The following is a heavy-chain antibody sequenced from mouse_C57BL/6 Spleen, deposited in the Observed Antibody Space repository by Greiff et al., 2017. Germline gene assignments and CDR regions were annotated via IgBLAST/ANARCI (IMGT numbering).Heavy chain of an antibody. Sequence: QVHVKQPGAELVMPGASVKLSCKASGYTFTSYWMHWVKQRPGQGLEWIGEIDPSDSYTNYNQKFKGKSTLTVDKSSSTAYMQLSSLTSEDSAVYYCARGDGSSYGWFAYWGQGTLVTVSA. V-gene: IGHV1-69*01. CDR3: ARGDGSSYGWFAY. CDR1: GYTFTSYW. J-gene: IGHJ3*01. CDR2: IDPSDSYT. D-gene: IGHD1-1*01.